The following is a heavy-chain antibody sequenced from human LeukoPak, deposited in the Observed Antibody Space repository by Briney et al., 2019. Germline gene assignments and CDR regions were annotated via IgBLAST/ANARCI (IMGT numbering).Heavy chain of an antibody. Sequence: PGGSLRLSCAASGFAFSSYAMTWVRRAPGKGLEWVSGISGGGAATYYADSVKGRFTISRDNSKNTLYLQMNSLRAEDTAVYYCAKDFSDSTGYYNWFDTWGQGTLVTVSS. J-gene: IGHJ5*02. CDR3: AKDFSDSTGYYNWFDT. V-gene: IGHV3-23*01. CDR1: GFAFSSYA. CDR2: ISGGGAAT. D-gene: IGHD3-22*01.